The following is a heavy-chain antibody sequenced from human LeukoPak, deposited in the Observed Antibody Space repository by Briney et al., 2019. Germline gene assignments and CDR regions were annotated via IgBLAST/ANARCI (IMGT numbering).Heavy chain of an antibody. CDR2: ISYDGSNK. J-gene: IGHJ4*02. V-gene: IGHV3-30*18. CDR1: GFTFSSYG. Sequence: GRSLRLSCAASGFTFSSYGMHWVRQAPGKGLEWVAVISYDGSNKYSADSVKGRFTISRDNSKNTLYLQMNSLRAEDTAVYYCAKGYYAKYYFDYWGQGTLVTVSS. D-gene: IGHD3-10*01. CDR3: AKGYYAKYYFDY.